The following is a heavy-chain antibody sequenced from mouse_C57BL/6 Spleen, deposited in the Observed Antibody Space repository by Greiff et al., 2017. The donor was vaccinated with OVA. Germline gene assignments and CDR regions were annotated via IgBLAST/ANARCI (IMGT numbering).Heavy chain of an antibody. J-gene: IGHJ2*01. Sequence: QVQLQQSGPELVKPGASVKISCKASGYAFSSSWMNWVKQRPGKGLEWIGRIYPGDGDTTYNGKFKGKATLTADKSSSTAYMQLSSLTSEDSAVYFCARGYGYDRGYYFDYWGQGTTLTVSS. CDR3: ARGYGYDRGYYFDY. CDR2: IYPGDGDT. V-gene: IGHV1-82*01. D-gene: IGHD2-2*01. CDR1: GYAFSSSW.